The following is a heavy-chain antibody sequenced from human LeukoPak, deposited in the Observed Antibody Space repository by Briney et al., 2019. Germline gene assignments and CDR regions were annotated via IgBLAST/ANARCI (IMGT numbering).Heavy chain of an antibody. J-gene: IGHJ6*02. Sequence: ASVTVSFKASGYTFTSYYMHWVRQAPGQGIEWMGIINPSGGSTSYAQKFQGRVTMTRDTSTSTVYMELSSLRSEDTAVYYCARLDVARERRPLPYGMDVWGQGTTVTVSS. CDR1: GYTFTSYY. D-gene: IGHD1-1*01. CDR2: INPSGGST. CDR3: ARLDVARERRPLPYGMDV. V-gene: IGHV1-46*01.